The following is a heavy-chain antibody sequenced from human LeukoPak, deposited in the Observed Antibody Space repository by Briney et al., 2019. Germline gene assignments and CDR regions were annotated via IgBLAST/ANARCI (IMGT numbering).Heavy chain of an antibody. CDR1: GLTISSNY. V-gene: IGHV3-66*01. J-gene: IGHJ4*02. CDR2: IYRGDST. Sequence: GGSLRLSCAASGLTISSNYMSWVRQAPGKELEWVSIIYRGDSTYYADSVKGRFTFSRDNSKNTLYLQMNSLRAEDTAVYYCAGRGSSSWAALDYWGQGTLVTVSS. D-gene: IGHD6-13*01. CDR3: AGRGSSSWAALDY.